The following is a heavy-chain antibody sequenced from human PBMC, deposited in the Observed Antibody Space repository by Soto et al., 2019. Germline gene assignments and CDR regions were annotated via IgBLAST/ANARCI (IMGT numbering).Heavy chain of an antibody. V-gene: IGHV4-4*02. CDR1: GGSISSSNW. D-gene: IGHD2-15*01. J-gene: IGHJ5*02. Sequence: QVQLQESGPGLVKPSGTLSLTCAVSGGSISSSNWWSWVRQPPGKGLEWIEEMYHSGSTNHNPSLKSRVTISVDKSKNQFSLKLSSVTAADTAVYYCARAHCSGGSCYSAQHWFDPWGQGTLVTVSS. CDR2: MYHSGST. CDR3: ARAHCSGGSCYSAQHWFDP.